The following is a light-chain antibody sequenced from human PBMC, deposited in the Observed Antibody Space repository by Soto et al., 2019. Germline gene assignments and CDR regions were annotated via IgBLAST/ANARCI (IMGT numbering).Light chain of an antibody. CDR1: QSVSSY. CDR2: DAS. CDR3: QQRSNWRT. V-gene: IGKV3-11*01. Sequence: IVLTQSPGTLSLSPGERATLSWRASQSVSSYLAWYQQKPGQGPRLLIYDASNRATGVSARFSGSGSGTDFTLTISSLEPEDFAVYYCQQRSNWRTFGQGTRLEI. J-gene: IGKJ5*01.